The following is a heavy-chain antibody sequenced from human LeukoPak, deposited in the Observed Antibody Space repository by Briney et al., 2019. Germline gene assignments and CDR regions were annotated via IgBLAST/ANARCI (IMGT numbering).Heavy chain of an antibody. CDR2: IRGSGDRT. J-gene: IGHJ4*02. CDR1: GFSFPNFA. D-gene: IGHD6-19*01. CDR3: ARDDAVDGGYLDY. Sequence: GGSLRLSCVASGFSFPNFAMTLVRQAPGERLEWVSAIRGSGDRTSYADSLKGRFTISRDKSKNTLYLQMNNLRAEDTAVYYCARDDAVDGGYLDYWGQGALVTVSS. V-gene: IGHV3-23*01.